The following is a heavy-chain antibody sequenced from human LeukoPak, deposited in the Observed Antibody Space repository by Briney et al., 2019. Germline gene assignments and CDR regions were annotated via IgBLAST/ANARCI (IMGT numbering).Heavy chain of an antibody. CDR3: AVSVLRYFDWLSY. CDR2: INPSGGDT. CDR1: GYTFTSYY. D-gene: IGHD3-9*01. V-gene: IGHV1-46*01. Sequence: ASVKVSCKASGYTFTSYYIHWVRQAPGQGLEWMGIINPSGGDTSNAQKFQGRVTMTRDMSTSTVYMELSSLRSEDTAVYYCAVSVLRYFDWLSYWGQGTLVTVSS. J-gene: IGHJ4*02.